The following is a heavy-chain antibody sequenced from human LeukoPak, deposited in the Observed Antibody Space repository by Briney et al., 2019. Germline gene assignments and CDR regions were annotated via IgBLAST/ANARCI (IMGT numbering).Heavy chain of an antibody. J-gene: IGHJ6*02. CDR3: ARDGAAAGTPGRGMDV. Sequence: ASVKVSCKASGYTFTSYDINWVRQATGQGLEWVGWMNPNSGNTGYAQNFQDRVTITRNTSISTAYMELSSLRSEDTAVYYCARDGAAAGTPGRGMDVWGQGTTVTVSS. D-gene: IGHD6-13*01. V-gene: IGHV1-8*03. CDR2: MNPNSGNT. CDR1: GYTFTSYD.